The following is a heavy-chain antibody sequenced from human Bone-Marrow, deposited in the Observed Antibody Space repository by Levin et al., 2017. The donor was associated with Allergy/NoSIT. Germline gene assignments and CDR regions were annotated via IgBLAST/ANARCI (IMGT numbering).Heavy chain of an antibody. V-gene: IGHV3-13*01. D-gene: IGHD6-6*01. J-gene: IGHJ6*02. CDR1: GFTFSNYD. Sequence: GGSLRLSCAASGFTFSNYDMHWVRQATGKGLEWVSAIGPAGDTYYPGSVKGRFIISRENAKNSLYLQMNSLRAGDTAVYSCARGLYSSPSLPPLGIDVWGQGTTVTVSS. CDR3: ARGLYSSPSLPPLGIDV. CDR2: IGPAGDT.